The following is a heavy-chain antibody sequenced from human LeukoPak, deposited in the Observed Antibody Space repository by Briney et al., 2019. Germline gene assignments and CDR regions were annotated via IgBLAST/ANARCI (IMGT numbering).Heavy chain of an antibody. J-gene: IGHJ3*02. CDR2: ISSSSSYI. V-gene: IGHV3-21*01. D-gene: IGHD1-26*01. Sequence: PGGSLRLSCAASGFTFSSYSMNWVRQAPGKGLEWVSSISSSSSYIYYADSVKGRFTISRDNAKNSLYLQMNSLRAEDTAVYYCARDISEWELPRRYAFDIWGQGTMVTVSS. CDR3: ARDISEWELPRRYAFDI. CDR1: GFTFSSYS.